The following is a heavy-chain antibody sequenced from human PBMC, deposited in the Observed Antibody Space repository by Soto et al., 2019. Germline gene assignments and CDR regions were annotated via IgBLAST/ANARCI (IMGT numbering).Heavy chain of an antibody. V-gene: IGHV1-69*12. J-gene: IGHJ6*02. Sequence: QVQLVQSGAEVKKPGSSVKVSCKVSGDTFSRYAISWVRQAPGQGLEWMGGLIPIFGTTNYAQRFQGRVTIXADXSKSTAYMELSSLRSEDTAVYYCARGGITGYGPYYYYGMDVWGQGTTVTVSS. CDR2: LIPIFGTT. CDR1: GDTFSRYA. D-gene: IGHD4-17*01. CDR3: ARGGITGYGPYYYYGMDV.